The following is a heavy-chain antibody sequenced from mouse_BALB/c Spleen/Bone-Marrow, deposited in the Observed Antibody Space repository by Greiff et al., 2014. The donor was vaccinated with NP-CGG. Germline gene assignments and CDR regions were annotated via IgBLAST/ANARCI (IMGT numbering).Heavy chain of an antibody. D-gene: IGHD2-1*01. CDR1: GFTFTDYY. Sequence: VQLKESGGGLVQPGGSLRLSCATSGFTFTDYYMSWVRQPPGKALEWLGFIRNKANGYTTEYSASVKGRFTISRDNSQSILDLQMNTLRAEDSATYYCARDKNYGSYWDFDVWGAGTTVTVSS. CDR2: IRNKANGYTT. J-gene: IGHJ1*01. CDR3: ARDKNYGSYWDFDV. V-gene: IGHV7-3*02.